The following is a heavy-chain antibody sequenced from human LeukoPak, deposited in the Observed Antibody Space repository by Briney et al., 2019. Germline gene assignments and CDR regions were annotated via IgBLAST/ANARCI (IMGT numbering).Heavy chain of an antibody. V-gene: IGHV4-39*02. Sequence: SETLSLTCNVSGGSVSSSTYYWGWIRQPPGKGLEWIGNIYHSGTTYYNPSLKSRVTISVDTSKNQFSLKLSSVTAADTAVYYCARDSVYATNWYDPWGQGTLVTVSS. J-gene: IGHJ5*02. CDR3: ARDSVYATNWYDP. CDR1: GGSVSSSTYY. D-gene: IGHD2-8*01. CDR2: IYHSGTT.